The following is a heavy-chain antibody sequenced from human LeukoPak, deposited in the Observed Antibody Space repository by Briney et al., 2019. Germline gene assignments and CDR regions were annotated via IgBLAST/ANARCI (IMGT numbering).Heavy chain of an antibody. CDR3: ARIPKDIVVVPAAILADY. D-gene: IGHD2-2*02. CDR2: ISAYNGNT. CDR1: GYTFTSYG. Sequence: ASVKVSCKASGYTFTSYGISWVRQAPGQGLEWMGWISAYNGNTNYAQKLQGRVTMTTDTSTSTAYMELRSLRSDDTAVYYCARIPKDIVVVPAAILADYWGQGTLVTVSS. V-gene: IGHV1-18*01. J-gene: IGHJ4*02.